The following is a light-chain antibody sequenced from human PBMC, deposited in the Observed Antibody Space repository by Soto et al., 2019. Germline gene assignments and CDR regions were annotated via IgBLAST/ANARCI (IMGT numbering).Light chain of an antibody. CDR1: SSDVGSYNL. V-gene: IGLV2-23*01. CDR3: CSYAGSSTVGYV. CDR2: EGS. J-gene: IGLJ1*01. Sequence: QSVLTQPASVSGSPGQSITISCTGTSSDVGSYNLVSWYQQHPGKAPKLMIYEGSKRPSGVSNRFSGSKSGNTASLTISGLQAEDEAEYYCCSYAGSSTVGYVFGTGTKVTVL.